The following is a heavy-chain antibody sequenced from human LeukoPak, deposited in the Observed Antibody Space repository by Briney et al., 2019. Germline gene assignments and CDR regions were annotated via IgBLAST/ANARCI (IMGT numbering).Heavy chain of an antibody. CDR3: ARGKRWLQYRYYFDY. D-gene: IGHD5-24*01. V-gene: IGHV4-39*07. CDR2: INHSGST. J-gene: IGHJ4*02. CDR1: GGSVSSGSYY. Sequence: SETLSLTCTVSGGSVSSGSYYWRWFRQPPGKGLEWIGEINHSGSTNYNPSLKSRVTISVDTSKNQFSLKLSSVTAADTAVYYCARGKRWLQYRYYFDYWGQGTLVTVSS.